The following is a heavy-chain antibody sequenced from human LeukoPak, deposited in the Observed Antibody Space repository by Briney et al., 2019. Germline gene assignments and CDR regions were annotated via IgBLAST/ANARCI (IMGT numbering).Heavy chain of an antibody. CDR1: GFSLSTNGMG. CDR2: IYWNDDK. V-gene: IGHV2-5*01. J-gene: IGHJ4*02. Sequence: SGPTLVNPTQTLTLTCTFSGFSLSTNGMGVGWIRQPPGKALEWLALIYWNDDKRYGPSLKSRLTITKDTSKNQVVLTMTNMDPVDTATYYCAHTWGPPYSSAFDLFDYWGQGTLVTVSS. D-gene: IGHD6-25*01. CDR3: AHTWGPPYSSAFDLFDY.